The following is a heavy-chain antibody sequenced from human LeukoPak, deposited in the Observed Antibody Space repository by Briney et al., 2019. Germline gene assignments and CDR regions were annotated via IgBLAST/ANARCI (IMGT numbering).Heavy chain of an antibody. Sequence: PSETPSHTCTVSGGSIISSSYYWGWIRQPPGKGLEWIGSIYYSGSTYYNPSLKSRVTISVDTSKNQFSLKLSSVTAADTAVYYCATDDHDRAFDIWGQGTMVTVSS. V-gene: IGHV4-39*05. D-gene: IGHD3-3*01. CDR1: GGSIISSSYY. CDR3: ATDDHDRAFDI. J-gene: IGHJ3*02. CDR2: IYYSGST.